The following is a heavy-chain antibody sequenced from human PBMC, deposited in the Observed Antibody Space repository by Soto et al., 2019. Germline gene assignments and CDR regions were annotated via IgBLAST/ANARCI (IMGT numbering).Heavy chain of an antibody. Sequence: DVQLLGSGGGLVQPEGSLRLSCAASGVTFSSYAMGWVRQGPGKGLEWVAVVSIGGSTHYADSVRGRFTISRDNSKNTLSLQMNSLTAEDTAVYFCAKRRGAGGDFDYWGQGALVTVSS. CDR2: VSIGGST. CDR1: GVTFSSYA. J-gene: IGHJ4*02. V-gene: IGHV3-23*01. CDR3: AKRRGAGGDFDY. D-gene: IGHD2-15*01.